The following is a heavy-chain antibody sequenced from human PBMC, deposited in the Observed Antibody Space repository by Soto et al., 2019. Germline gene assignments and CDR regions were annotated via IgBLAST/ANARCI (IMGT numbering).Heavy chain of an antibody. CDR1: GDSISSGGYS. D-gene: IGHD5-18*01. Sequence: QLQLQESGSGLVKPSQTLSLTCAVSGDSISSGGYSWSWIRQPPGKGLEWIGFIYHSGSTYYNPALKSRVTISGDRSKNQFSLKLTSVTAADTAIYYCARGDTVITPFDYWGQGTLVTVSS. J-gene: IGHJ4*02. V-gene: IGHV4-30-2*01. CDR2: IYHSGST. CDR3: ARGDTVITPFDY.